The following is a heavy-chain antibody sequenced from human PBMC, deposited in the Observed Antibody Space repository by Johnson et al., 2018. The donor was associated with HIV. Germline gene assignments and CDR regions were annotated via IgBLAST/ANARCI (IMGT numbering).Heavy chain of an antibody. Sequence: QMQLVESGGGVVQPGRSLRLSCAASGFTFSSYAMHWVRQAPGKGLEWVAVISYDGSNKYYADSVKGRFTISRDNSKNTLYLQMNSLRAEEKAVYYCARRYHYENSVYYSDAFDIWGQGTMVTVSS. CDR2: ISYDGSNK. V-gene: IGHV3-30*04. CDR3: ARRYHYENSVYYSDAFDI. CDR1: GFTFSSYA. J-gene: IGHJ3*02. D-gene: IGHD3-22*01.